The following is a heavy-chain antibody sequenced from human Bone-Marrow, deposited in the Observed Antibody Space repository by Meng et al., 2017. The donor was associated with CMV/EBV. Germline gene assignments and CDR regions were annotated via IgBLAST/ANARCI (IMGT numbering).Heavy chain of an antibody. V-gene: IGHV1-3*01. Sequence: VPLTHSGTQVTKPGASVKVTCKASGYTFTSYAMHWVRQAPGQRLEWMGWINAGNGNTKYSQKFEGRVTITRDTSASTAYMELSSLRSEDTDVYYCATAGFIVPALGFWGQGTLVTVYS. D-gene: IGHD2-2*01. CDR1: GYTFTSYA. CDR3: ATAGFIVPALGF. CDR2: INAGNGNT. J-gene: IGHJ4*02.